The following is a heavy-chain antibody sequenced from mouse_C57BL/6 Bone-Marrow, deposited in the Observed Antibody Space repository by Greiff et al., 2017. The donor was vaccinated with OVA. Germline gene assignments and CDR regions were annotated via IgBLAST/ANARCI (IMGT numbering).Heavy chain of an antibody. CDR1: GYTFTDYA. D-gene: IGHD2-4*01. CDR2: ISTYYGDA. Sequence: VQLQQSGPELVRPGVSVKISCKGSGYTFTDYAMHWVKQSHAQSLEWIGVISTYYGDASYNQKFKDKATLTVDKSSSTAYMEHARLTYEDSAVYDCASGYYYYDVWFAYWGQGTLVTVSA. CDR3: ASGYYYYDVWFAY. V-gene: IGHV1-67*01. J-gene: IGHJ3*01.